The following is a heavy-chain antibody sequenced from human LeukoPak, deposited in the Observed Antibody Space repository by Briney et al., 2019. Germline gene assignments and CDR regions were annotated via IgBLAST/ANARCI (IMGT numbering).Heavy chain of an antibody. CDR1: GFTFSSYA. CDR3: SRGRYGDYSRSGYYYGMDV. D-gene: IGHD4-17*01. Sequence: GGSLRLSCVASGFTFSSYAMHWVRQAPGKGLEWVAVIAFDGSNALYADSVKGRFTISRDISKSTLYLEMNSLKAEDSAIYYCSRGRYGDYSRSGYYYGMDVWGQGTAVTVSS. J-gene: IGHJ6*02. CDR2: IAFDGSNA. V-gene: IGHV3-30-3*01.